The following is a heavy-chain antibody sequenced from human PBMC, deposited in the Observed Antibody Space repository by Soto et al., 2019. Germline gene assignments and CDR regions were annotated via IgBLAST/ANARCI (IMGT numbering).Heavy chain of an antibody. Sequence: EVQLVESGGGLVQPGGSLRLSCAASGFTFSSYDMHWVRQATGKGLEWVSNIGTAGDTNYPGSVKGRFTISRENAKNFLYLQMNNLTAGDTAVEYSARGRGYCNTSSCYVDNWGQRTVVTVTS. D-gene: IGHD2-2*01. CDR2: IGTAGDT. J-gene: IGHJ4*02. V-gene: IGHV3-13*01. CDR3: ARGRGYCNTSSCYVDN. CDR1: GFTFSSYD.